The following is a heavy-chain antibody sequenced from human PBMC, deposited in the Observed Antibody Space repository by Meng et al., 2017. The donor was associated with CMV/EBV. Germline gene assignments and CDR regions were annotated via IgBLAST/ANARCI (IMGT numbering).Heavy chain of an antibody. CDR2: IYYSGST. D-gene: IGHD6-25*01. V-gene: IGHV4-61*05. J-gene: IGHJ4*02. CDR1: GGSISSSSYY. CDR3: ARVIATADY. Sequence: SETLSLTCTVSGGSISSSSYYWGWIRQPPGKGLEWIGYIYYSGSTNYNPSLKSRVTISVDTSKNQFSLKLSSVTAADTAVYYCARVIATADYWGQRTLVTVSS.